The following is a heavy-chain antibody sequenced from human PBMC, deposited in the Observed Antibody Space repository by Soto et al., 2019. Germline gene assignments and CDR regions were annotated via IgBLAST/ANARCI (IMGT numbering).Heavy chain of an antibody. V-gene: IGHV4-59*01. CDR3: ARGLYDYSNPPLTWSDP. D-gene: IGHD4-4*01. CDR2: VYYSGST. J-gene: IGHJ5*02. Sequence: SETLSLTCTVSGGSISSYHWSWIRQPPGKGLEWIGYVYYSGSTNYNPPLKSRVTISVDTSKNQFSLKLRSVTAADTAVYYCARGLYDYSNPPLTWSDPWGQGTHVTVSS. CDR1: GGSISSYH.